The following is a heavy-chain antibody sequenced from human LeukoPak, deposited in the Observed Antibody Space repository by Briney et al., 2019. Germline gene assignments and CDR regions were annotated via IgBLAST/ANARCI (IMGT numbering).Heavy chain of an antibody. D-gene: IGHD1-26*01. V-gene: IGHV1-18*01. CDR3: ARELSWIRIVGATEVLAYFDY. CDR1: GYTFTNFG. J-gene: IGHJ4*02. CDR2: ISAYNGNT. Sequence: GASVTVSCKASGYTFTNFGISWVRQAPGQGLEWMGWISAYNGNTNYAQKLQGRVTMTTDTSTSTAYMELRSLRSDDTAVYYCARELSWIRIVGATEVLAYFDYWGQGTLVTVSS.